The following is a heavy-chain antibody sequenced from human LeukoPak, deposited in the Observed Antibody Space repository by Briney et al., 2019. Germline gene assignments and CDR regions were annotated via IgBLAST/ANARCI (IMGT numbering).Heavy chain of an antibody. D-gene: IGHD5-12*01. CDR1: GFTFSSYA. CDR3: AKQYVDIVATLDY. V-gene: IGHV3-23*01. J-gene: IGHJ4*02. CDR2: ISRSGGST. Sequence: PGGSLRLSCAASGFTFSSYALSWVRQAPGKGLEWVSAISRSGGSTYYADSVKGRFTISRDNSKNTLYLQMNSLRAEDTAVYYCAKQYVDIVATLDYWGQGTLVTVSS.